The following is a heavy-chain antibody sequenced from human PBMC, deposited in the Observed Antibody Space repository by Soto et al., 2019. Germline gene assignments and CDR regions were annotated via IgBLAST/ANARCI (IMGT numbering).Heavy chain of an antibody. V-gene: IGHV3-30*03. CDR1: GFTFSSYG. J-gene: IGHJ4*02. CDR2: ISYDGSNK. D-gene: IGHD6-19*01. CDR3: ARSPGIAVADY. Sequence: GGSLRLSCAASGFTFSSYGVHWVRQAPGKGLEWVAVISYDGSNKHYADSVKGRFTISRDNSKNTLDLQMNSLRAEDTAVYYCARSPGIAVADYWGQGTLVTVSS.